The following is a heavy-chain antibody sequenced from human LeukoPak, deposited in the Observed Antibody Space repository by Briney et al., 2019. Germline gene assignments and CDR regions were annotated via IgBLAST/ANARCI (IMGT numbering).Heavy chain of an antibody. V-gene: IGHV3-66*01. CDR2: IYSGGST. Sequence: GGSLRLSCAASGFIVSSYYMTWVRQAPGKGLEWVSVIYSGGSTYYADSVKGRVAISRDNSKNTVFLQMNSVRAEDTAVYYCARSYSNHLFGMDVWGQGTTVIVSS. D-gene: IGHD4-11*01. CDR3: ARSYSNHLFGMDV. CDR1: GFIVSSYY. J-gene: IGHJ6*02.